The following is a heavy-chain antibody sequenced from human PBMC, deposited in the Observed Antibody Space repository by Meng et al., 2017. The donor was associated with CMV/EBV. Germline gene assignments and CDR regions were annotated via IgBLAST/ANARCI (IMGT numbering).Heavy chain of an antibody. Sequence: ASVKVSCKASGYTFTSYGISWVRQAPGQGLEWMGWISAYNGNTNYAQKLQGRVTMTTDTSTSTAYMELRSLRSDDTAVYYCARDRTVRLRFLEWLPNHDAFDIWGQGTMVTVSS. CDR3: ARDRTVRLRFLEWLPNHDAFDI. D-gene: IGHD3-3*01. V-gene: IGHV1-18*01. CDR2: ISAYNGNT. CDR1: GYTFTSYG. J-gene: IGHJ3*02.